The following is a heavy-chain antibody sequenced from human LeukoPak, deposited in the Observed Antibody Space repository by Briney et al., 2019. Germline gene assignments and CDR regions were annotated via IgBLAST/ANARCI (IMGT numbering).Heavy chain of an antibody. Sequence: ASVKVSCRASGYIFTGYYMHWVRQAPGQGLEWMGWINPNSGDTNFAQKFQGRVTMTRDTSISTAYMELSRLRSDDTAVYYCAREGKMITFGGVIVIREYYFDYWGQGTLVTVSS. CDR1: GYIFTGYY. D-gene: IGHD3-16*02. J-gene: IGHJ4*02. CDR2: INPNSGDT. V-gene: IGHV1-2*02. CDR3: AREGKMITFGGVIVIREYYFDY.